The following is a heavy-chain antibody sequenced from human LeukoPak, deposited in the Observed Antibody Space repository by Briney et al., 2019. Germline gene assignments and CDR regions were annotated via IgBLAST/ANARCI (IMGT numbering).Heavy chain of an antibody. CDR1: GFTFSDYW. J-gene: IGHJ4*02. V-gene: IGHV3-74*01. CDR3: ARGSYYYESSS. Sequence: GGSLRLSCAASGFTFSDYWMHLVRQAPGKGLVWVSRINSDGSSITYADSAKGRFTISRDNAKNTLYLQMNSLRAEDTAVYYCARGSYYYESSSWGQGTLVTVSS. D-gene: IGHD3-22*01. CDR2: INSDGSSI.